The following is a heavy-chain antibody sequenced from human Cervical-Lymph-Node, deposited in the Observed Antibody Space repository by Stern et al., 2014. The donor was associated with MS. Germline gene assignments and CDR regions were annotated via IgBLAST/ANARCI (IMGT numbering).Heavy chain of an antibody. J-gene: IGHJ4*02. V-gene: IGHV2-5*02. CDR3: AHRRTAFYFFDY. D-gene: IGHD3-10*01. CDR1: GFSLNTDGVA. CDR2: IFWDDEK. Sequence: QVTLRASGPALVKPTQSLTLTCTFSGFSLNTDGVAVGWIRQPPGKAPEWLAVIFWDDEKKYSPSLQTRLAISMDTSKNQVVLNMANMDPLDTGTYYCAHRRTAFYFFDYWGQGILVTVSS.